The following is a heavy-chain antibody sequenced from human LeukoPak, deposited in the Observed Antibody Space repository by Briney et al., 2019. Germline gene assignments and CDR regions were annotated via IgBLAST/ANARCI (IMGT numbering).Heavy chain of an antibody. CDR2: ISAYSGNT. CDR3: ATLTYGSGSYPPLYGMDV. Sequence: ASVKVSCKASGYTFTSYGISWVRQAPGQGLEWMGWISAYSGNTNYAQKLQGRVTMTTDTSTSTAYMELRSLRSDDTAVYYCATLTYGSGSYPPLYGMDVWGQGTTVTVSS. CDR1: GYTFTSYG. J-gene: IGHJ6*02. D-gene: IGHD3-10*01. V-gene: IGHV1-18*01.